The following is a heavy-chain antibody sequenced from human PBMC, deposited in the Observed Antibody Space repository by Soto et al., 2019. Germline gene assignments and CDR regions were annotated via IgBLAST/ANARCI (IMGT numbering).Heavy chain of an antibody. CDR1: GFTFDDYA. D-gene: IGHD4-17*01. J-gene: IGHJ3*02. V-gene: IGHV3-9*01. CDR3: AKDSYGDYHTQGAFDI. Sequence: GGSLRLSCAASGFTFDDYAMHWVRQAPGKGLEWVSGISWNSGSIGYADSVKGRFTISRDNAKNSLYLQMNSLRAEDTALYYCAKDSYGDYHTQGAFDIWGQGTMVTVSS. CDR2: ISWNSGSI.